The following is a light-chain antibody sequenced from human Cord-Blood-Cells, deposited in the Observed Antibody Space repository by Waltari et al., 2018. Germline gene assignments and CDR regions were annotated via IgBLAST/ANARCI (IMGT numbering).Light chain of an antibody. CDR3: SSYTSSSTLV. CDR1: SSDVGGSNY. Sequence: QSALPQPASVSGSPGQSITIPCTGPSSDVGGSNYVSWYQQHPGKAPKLMIYEVSNRPSGVSNRFSGSKSGNTASLTISGLQAEDEADYYCSSYTSSSTLVFGTGTKVTVL. CDR2: EVS. V-gene: IGLV2-14*01. J-gene: IGLJ1*01.